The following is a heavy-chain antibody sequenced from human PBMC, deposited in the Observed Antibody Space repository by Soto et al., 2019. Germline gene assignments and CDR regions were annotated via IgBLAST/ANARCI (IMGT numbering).Heavy chain of an antibody. Sequence: QVQLVESGGGVVQPGRSLRLSCAASGFTLSSYSMHWVRQAPGKGLDWVSVISYDGNKKLYGDSVKGRFSISRDTSKSTVYLQMNSLRPEDTAVYYCARSIAVSSLDYWGQGTLVTVSS. J-gene: IGHJ4*02. V-gene: IGHV3-30-3*01. CDR2: ISYDGNKK. CDR1: GFTLSSYS. CDR3: ARSIAVSSLDY. D-gene: IGHD6-19*01.